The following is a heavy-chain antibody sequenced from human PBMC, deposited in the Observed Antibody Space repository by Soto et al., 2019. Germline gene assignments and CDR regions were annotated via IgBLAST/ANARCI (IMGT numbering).Heavy chain of an antibody. Sequence: HPGGSLRLSCTASGFSFSTHAMSWVRQAPGKGLEWVSSISSGGTTTFYAASVEGRFTISRDKSKNTLYLQMNSLRADDTAVYYCAREGGSIGGWFGRKFDSWGQGTQVTAPQ. CDR1: GFSFSTHA. V-gene: IGHV3-23*01. CDR2: ISSGGTTT. D-gene: IGHD6-19*01. J-gene: IGHJ4*02. CDR3: AREGGSIGGWFGRKFDS.